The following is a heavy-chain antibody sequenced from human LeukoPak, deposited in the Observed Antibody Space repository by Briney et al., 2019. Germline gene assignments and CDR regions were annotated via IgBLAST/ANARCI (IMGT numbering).Heavy chain of an antibody. CDR1: GFTFSNYE. J-gene: IGHJ4*02. D-gene: IGHD3-10*01. CDR2: ISRGGRTV. CDR3: ARPMEGYSGSGSWYFDY. Sequence: GGSLRLSCAASGFTFSNYEMNWVRQAPGKGLDWVAYISRGGRTVDYADSVKGRFTISRDNAKNSLFLEMNSLRAEDTAVYYCARPMEGYSGSGSWYFDYWGQGTLVTVSS. V-gene: IGHV3-48*03.